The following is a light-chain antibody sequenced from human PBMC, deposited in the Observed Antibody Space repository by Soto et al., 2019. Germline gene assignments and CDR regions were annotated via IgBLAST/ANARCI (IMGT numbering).Light chain of an antibody. J-gene: IGLJ1*01. CDR3: AAWDDSLNGYV. CDR2: SNN. Sequence: QSVLTQPPSASGTPGQRVTISCSGSSSNIGSNTVNWYQQLPGTAPKLLIYSNNQRPPGVPDRFSGSKSGTSASLAISGLQSEDGADYYCAAWDDSLNGYVFGTGTKVTVL. CDR1: SSNIGSNT. V-gene: IGLV1-44*01.